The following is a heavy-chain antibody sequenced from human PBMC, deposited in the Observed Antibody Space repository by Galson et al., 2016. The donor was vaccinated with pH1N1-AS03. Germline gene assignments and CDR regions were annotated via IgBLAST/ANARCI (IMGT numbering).Heavy chain of an antibody. CDR3: ARTHRGDYAYYGMDV. D-gene: IGHD4-17*01. Sequence: SLRLSCAASGFTFSSSNMNWVRQAPGKGLEWVSYISSSSSTIYCVDSVKGRFTISRDNAKSSLYLQMHSLRAEDTAVYYCARTHRGDYAYYGMDVWGQGATVTVSS. V-gene: IGHV3-48*01. J-gene: IGHJ6*02. CDR1: GFTFSSSN. CDR2: ISSSSSTI.